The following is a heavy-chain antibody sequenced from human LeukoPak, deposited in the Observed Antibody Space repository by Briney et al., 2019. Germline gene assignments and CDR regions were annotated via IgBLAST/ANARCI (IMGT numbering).Heavy chain of an antibody. Sequence: PSETLSLTCAVYGGSFSSYYWSWIRQPPGKGLEWIGEINHSGSTNYNPSLKSRITISVDTSKNQFSLKLSSVTAADTAVYYCAGGDYGSGSPPLDYWGQGTLVTVSS. CDR2: INHSGST. V-gene: IGHV4-34*01. CDR1: GGSFSSYY. J-gene: IGHJ4*02. CDR3: AGGDYGSGSPPLDY. D-gene: IGHD3-10*01.